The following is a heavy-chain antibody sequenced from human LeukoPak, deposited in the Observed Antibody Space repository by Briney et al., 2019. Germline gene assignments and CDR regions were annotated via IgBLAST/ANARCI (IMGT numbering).Heavy chain of an antibody. CDR3: AREATYNYAYALDY. Sequence: GGSLRLSCAASGFTFSSYWMSWVRQAPGKGLEWVSNIKYDVSEIHYVDSVKGRFTISRDNAENSLYLQMNSLRAEDTAVHYCAREATYNYAYALDYWGQGTLVTVSS. D-gene: IGHD5-18*01. V-gene: IGHV3-7*01. CDR2: IKYDVSEI. J-gene: IGHJ4*02. CDR1: GFTFSSYW.